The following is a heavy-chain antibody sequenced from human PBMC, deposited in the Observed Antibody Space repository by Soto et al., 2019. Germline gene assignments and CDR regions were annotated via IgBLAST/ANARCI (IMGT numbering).Heavy chain of an antibody. V-gene: IGHV1-69*12. J-gene: IGHJ4*02. CDR2: IIPIFGTA. Sequence: QVQLVQSGAEVKKPGSSVKVSCKASGGTFSSYAISWVRQAPGQGLEWMGGIIPIFGTANYAQKFQGRVKITADESTSTDYMELSSLRAEDTAVYYCSLLPGDCSGGSCYSDELGIAVDTGDYWGQGTLVTVYS. D-gene: IGHD2-15*01. CDR1: GGTFSSYA. CDR3: SLLPGDCSGGSCYSDELGIAVDTGDY.